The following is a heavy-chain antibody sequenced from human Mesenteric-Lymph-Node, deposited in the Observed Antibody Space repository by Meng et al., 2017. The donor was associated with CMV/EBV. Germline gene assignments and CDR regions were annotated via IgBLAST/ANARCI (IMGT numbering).Heavy chain of an antibody. J-gene: IGHJ6*02. Sequence: GESLKISCAASGFTFDDYAMTWVHQTPGKGLEWVSGINWNGDSTVYADSVKGRFTISRDNAKNSLYLQMNSLRAEDTALYHCARHRGGRPAYAMDVWGQGTTVTVSS. CDR1: GFTFDDYA. D-gene: IGHD1-14*01. CDR2: INWNGDST. CDR3: ARHRGGRPAYAMDV. V-gene: IGHV3-20*01.